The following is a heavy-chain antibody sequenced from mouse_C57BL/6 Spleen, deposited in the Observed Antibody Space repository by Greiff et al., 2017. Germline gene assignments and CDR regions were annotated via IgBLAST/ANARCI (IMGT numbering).Heavy chain of an antibody. V-gene: IGHV5-15*01. CDR3: ARQRRKWDDYAMDY. Sequence: EVQGVESGGGLVQPGGSLKLSCAASGFTFSDYGMAWVRQAPRKGPEWVAFISNLAYSIYYADTVTGRFTICKENAKKNLYLKMSSLRSEDTAMYYCARQRRKWDDYAMDYWGQGTSVTVSS. J-gene: IGHJ4*01. D-gene: IGHD4-1*01. CDR1: GFTFSDYG. CDR2: ISNLAYSI.